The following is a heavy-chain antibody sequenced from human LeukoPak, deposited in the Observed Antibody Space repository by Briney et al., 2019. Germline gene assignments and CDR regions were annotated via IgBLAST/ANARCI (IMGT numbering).Heavy chain of an antibody. J-gene: IGHJ6*02. CDR3: AKSRGHFVPSYYYYGMDV. Sequence: SGGSLRLSCAASGFTFSSYAMHWVRQAPGKGLEWVAVISYDGSNKYYADSVKGRFTISRDNSKNTLYLQMNSLRAEDTAVYYCAKSRGHFVPSYYYYGMDVWGQGTTVTVSS. CDR2: ISYDGSNK. D-gene: IGHD3-3*02. V-gene: IGHV3-30-3*01. CDR1: GFTFSSYA.